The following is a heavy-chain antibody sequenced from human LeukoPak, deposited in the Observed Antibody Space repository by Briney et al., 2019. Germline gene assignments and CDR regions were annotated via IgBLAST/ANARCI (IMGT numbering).Heavy chain of an antibody. CDR3: ARDLGSGSYWGGGFDY. V-gene: IGHV1-2*02. Sequence: SVKVSCKASGYTFTGYYMHWVRQAPGQGLEWMGWINPNSGGTNYAQKFQGRVTMTRDTSVSTAYMELSRLRSDDTAVYYCARDLGSGSYWGGGFDYWGQGTLVTVSS. J-gene: IGHJ4*02. D-gene: IGHD1-26*01. CDR1: GYTFTGYY. CDR2: INPNSGGT.